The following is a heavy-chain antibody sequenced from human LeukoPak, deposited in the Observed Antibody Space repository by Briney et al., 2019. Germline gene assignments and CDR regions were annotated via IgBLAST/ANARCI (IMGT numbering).Heavy chain of an antibody. CDR1: GGSISSGGYS. V-gene: IGHV4-30-2*01. CDR3: ARVLRYFDWLLYLDGMDV. D-gene: IGHD3-9*01. Sequence: RASETLSLTCTVSGGSISSGGYSWSWIRQPPGKGLEWIGYIYHSGSTYYNPSLKSRVTISVDRSKNQFSLKLSSVTAADTAVYYCARVLRYFDWLLYLDGMDVWGQGTTVTVSS. J-gene: IGHJ6*02. CDR2: IYHSGST.